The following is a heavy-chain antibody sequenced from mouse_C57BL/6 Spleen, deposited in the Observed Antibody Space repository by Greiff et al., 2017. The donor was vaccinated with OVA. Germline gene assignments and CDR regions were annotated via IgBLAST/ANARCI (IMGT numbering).Heavy chain of an antibody. V-gene: IGHV1-26*01. CDR1: GYTFTDYY. J-gene: IGHJ2*01. Sequence: EVQLQQSGPELVKPGASVKMSCKASGYTFTDYYMNWVKQSHGKSLEWIGEINPNNGGTSYNQKFKGKATLTVDKSSSTAYMALRSLTSVDSAVYSCSRRGWDEYYFDYWGQGTTLTVSS. CDR2: INPNNGGT. D-gene: IGHD4-1*01. CDR3: SRRGWDEYYFDY.